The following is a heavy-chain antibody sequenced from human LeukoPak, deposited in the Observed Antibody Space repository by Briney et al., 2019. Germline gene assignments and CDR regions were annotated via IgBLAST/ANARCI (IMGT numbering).Heavy chain of an antibody. J-gene: IGHJ4*02. CDR1: GGSISSGSYY. Sequence: PSQTLSLTCTVSGGSISSGSYYWSWIRQPAGKGLEWIGRIFSSGSTNYSPSLQSRVTISLDTSKNQFSLKLTSVTAADTAVYYCARAPWYSSGWYGSGLWGQGTLVTVSS. CDR3: ARAPWYSSGWYGSGL. CDR2: IFSSGST. V-gene: IGHV4-61*02. D-gene: IGHD6-19*01.